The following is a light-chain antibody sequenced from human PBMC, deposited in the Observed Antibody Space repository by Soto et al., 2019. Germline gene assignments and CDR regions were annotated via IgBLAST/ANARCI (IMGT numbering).Light chain of an antibody. CDR2: GAS. V-gene: IGKV3-20*01. J-gene: IGKJ1*01. CDR3: REYGSSRT. Sequence: EVVLTQSPGTLSLSPGEGATLSCRASQSVISTYLAWYQQKPGQAPRLLIYGASSRATGIPDRFSGSGSGTDFTLTISMLEPDDFALYYCREYGSSRTFGQGTKVEIK. CDR1: QSVISTY.